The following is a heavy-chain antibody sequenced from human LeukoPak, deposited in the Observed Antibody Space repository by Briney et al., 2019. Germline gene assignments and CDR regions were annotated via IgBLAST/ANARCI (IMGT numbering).Heavy chain of an antibody. CDR3: ARVVYGSGSYYHDY. V-gene: IGHV4-34*01. Sequence: PSETLSLTCAVYGGSFSGYYWSWIRQPPGKGLEWIGEINHSGSTNYNPSLKSRVSISVDTSKNQFSLKLSSVTAADTAVYYCARVVYGSGSYYHDYWGQGTLVTVSS. CDR2: INHSGST. CDR1: GGSFSGYY. J-gene: IGHJ4*02. D-gene: IGHD3-10*01.